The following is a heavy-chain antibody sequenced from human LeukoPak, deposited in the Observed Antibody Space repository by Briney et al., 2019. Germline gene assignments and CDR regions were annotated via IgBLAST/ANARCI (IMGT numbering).Heavy chain of an antibody. J-gene: IGHJ4*02. V-gene: IGHV3-21*01. CDR3: ARDAYDMLTGYQDYYIDY. D-gene: IGHD3-9*01. Sequence: PGGSLRLSCAASGFTFSSYSMNWVRQAPGKGLEWVSSISSSSSYIYYADSVKGRFTISRDNAKNSLYLQMNSLRAEDTAVYYCARDAYDMLTGYQDYYIDYWGQGTLVTVSS. CDR1: GFTFSSYS. CDR2: ISSSSSYI.